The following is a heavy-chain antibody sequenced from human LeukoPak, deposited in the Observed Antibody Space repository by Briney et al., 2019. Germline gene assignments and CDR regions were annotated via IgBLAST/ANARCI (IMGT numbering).Heavy chain of an antibody. D-gene: IGHD3-10*01. J-gene: IGHJ5*02. Sequence: SETLSLTCTVSGGSISSHYWSWVRQPAGKGLEWVGRIYSSGNTDYNPSLKSGVSMSLDTSKNQFSLKLTSVSAADTAMYYCARDLFYVSGSHPPTKGFDPWGQGTLVTVSS. CDR3: ARDLFYVSGSHPPTKGFDP. CDR2: IYSSGNT. CDR1: GGSISSHY. V-gene: IGHV4-4*07.